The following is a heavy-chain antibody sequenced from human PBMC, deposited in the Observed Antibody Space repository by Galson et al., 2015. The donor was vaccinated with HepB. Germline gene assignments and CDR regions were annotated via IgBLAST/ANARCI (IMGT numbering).Heavy chain of an antibody. J-gene: IGHJ3*02. CDR3: AKDSGMIYAIGAFDI. V-gene: IGHV3-23*01. CDR1: GFTFSSYA. Sequence: SLRLSCAASGFTFSSYAMSWVRQAPGKGLEWVSGISGSGSNTYFADSVKGRFTISRDNSKNTLYLQLNSLRAEDTAVYYCAKDSGMIYAIGAFDIWGQGTMVTVSS. CDR2: ISGSGSNT. D-gene: IGHD2-8*01.